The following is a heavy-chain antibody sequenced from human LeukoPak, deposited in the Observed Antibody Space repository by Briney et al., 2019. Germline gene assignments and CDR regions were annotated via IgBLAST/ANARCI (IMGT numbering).Heavy chain of an antibody. D-gene: IGHD3-22*01. CDR2: ISGSGKST. CDR1: GFTFSNYA. CDR3: AKDVSRYDSSGYYYY. Sequence: PGGSLRLSCAASGFTFSNYAMTWVRQAPGKGLEWVSVISGSGKSTYYADSVKGRFTISRDNSKRTLHLQMNSLRAEDTAVYYCAKDVSRYDSSGYYYYWGQGTLVTVSS. J-gene: IGHJ4*02. V-gene: IGHV3-23*01.